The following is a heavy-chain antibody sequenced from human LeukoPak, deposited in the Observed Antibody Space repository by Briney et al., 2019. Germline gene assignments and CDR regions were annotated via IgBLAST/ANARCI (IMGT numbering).Heavy chain of an antibody. CDR3: AKDQALYMVRGVPQGD. V-gene: IGHV4-34*01. CDR1: GGSFSGYY. CDR2: INHSGST. D-gene: IGHD3-10*01. Sequence: SETLSLTCAVYGGSFSGYYWSWIRQPPGKGLEWIGEINHSGSTNYNPSLKSRVTISVDTSKNQFSLKLSSVTAADTAVYYCAKDQALYMVRGVPQGDWGQGTLVTVSS. J-gene: IGHJ4*02.